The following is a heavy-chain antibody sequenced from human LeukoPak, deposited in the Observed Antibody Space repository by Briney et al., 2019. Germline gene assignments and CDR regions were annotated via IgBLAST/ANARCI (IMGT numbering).Heavy chain of an antibody. CDR1: GGSFSGYY. J-gene: IGHJ4*02. CDR3: ARGPFVSSSWYYFDY. CDR2: INHSGST. V-gene: IGHV4-34*01. D-gene: IGHD6-13*01. Sequence: PSETLSLTCAVYGGSFSGYYWSWIRQPPGKGLEWIGEINHSGSTNYNPSLKSRVTISVDTSKNQFSLKLSSVTAADTAVYYCARGPFVSSSWYYFDYWGQGTLVTVSS.